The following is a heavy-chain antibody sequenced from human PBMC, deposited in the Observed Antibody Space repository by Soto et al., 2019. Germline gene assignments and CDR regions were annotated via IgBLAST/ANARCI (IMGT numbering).Heavy chain of an antibody. CDR3: ARGEGYCSGGTCYRWFDP. D-gene: IGHD2-15*01. V-gene: IGHV1-3*01. CDR2: INAGNGNT. J-gene: IGHJ5*02. Sequence: ASVKVSCKASGYTFNKYALHWVRQAPGQRLEWMGWINAGNGNTKYSQKFQGRVTITRDTSASTSYMQLSSLRSEDTAVYYCARGEGYCSGGTCYRWFDPWGQGTLVTVSS. CDR1: GYTFNKYA.